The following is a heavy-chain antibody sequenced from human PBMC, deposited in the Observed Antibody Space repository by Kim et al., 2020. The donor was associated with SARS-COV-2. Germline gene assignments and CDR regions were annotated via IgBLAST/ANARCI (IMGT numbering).Heavy chain of an antibody. V-gene: IGHV3-33*01. CDR1: GFTFSSYG. Sequence: GGSLRLSCAASGFTFSSYGMHWVRQAPGKGLERVAVIWYDGSNKYYADSVKGRFTISRDNSKNTLYLQMNSLRAEDTAVYYCARDRAVGESFDYWGQGTLVTVSS. CDR3: ARDRAVGESFDY. CDR2: IWYDGSNK. J-gene: IGHJ4*02.